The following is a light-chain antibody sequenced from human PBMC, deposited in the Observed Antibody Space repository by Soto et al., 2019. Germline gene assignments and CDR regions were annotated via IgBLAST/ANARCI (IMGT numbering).Light chain of an antibody. J-gene: IGKJ1*01. Sequence: DIQMTQSPSTLSASVGDRVTITCRASQSISSWLAWYKQKPGKAPKLLIYDASSLESGVPSRFSGSGSGTEFPLTISSLQPDDFATYYCQQYNSYLWTFGRGTGLEIK. CDR3: QQYNSYLWT. CDR1: QSISSW. V-gene: IGKV1-5*01. CDR2: DAS.